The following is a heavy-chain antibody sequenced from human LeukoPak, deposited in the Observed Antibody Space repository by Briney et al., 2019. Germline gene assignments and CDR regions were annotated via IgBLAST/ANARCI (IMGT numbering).Heavy chain of an antibody. V-gene: IGHV3-7*03. CDR2: IKQDGSKK. D-gene: IGHD3-22*01. J-gene: IGHJ4*02. Sequence: PGGSLRLSCAASGFTFSNYWMTWVRQAPGKGLEWVANIKQDGSKKNYVDSVKGRFTTSRDNAKNSLYLQMNSLRAEDTAVYYCATPLDYYDSSGFHQGGDWGQGTLVTVSS. CDR1: GFTFSNYW. CDR3: ATPLDYYDSSGFHQGGD.